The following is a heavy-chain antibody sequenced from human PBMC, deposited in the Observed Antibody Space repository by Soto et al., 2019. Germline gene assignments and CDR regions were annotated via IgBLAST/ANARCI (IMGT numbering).Heavy chain of an antibody. D-gene: IGHD2-8*01. CDR2: INPKSGGT. CDR1: GYSFTDYH. CDR3: ARGHSTDCSNGVCPFFYNHAMDV. V-gene: IGHV1-2*04. J-gene: IGHJ6*02. Sequence: ASVKVSCKASGYSFTDYHIHWVRQAPGQGLEWLGRINPKSGGTSTAQKFQGWVTMTRDRSISTVYMELTRLRSDDTAVYFCARGHSTDCSNGVCPFFYNHAMDVWGQGTTVTVSS.